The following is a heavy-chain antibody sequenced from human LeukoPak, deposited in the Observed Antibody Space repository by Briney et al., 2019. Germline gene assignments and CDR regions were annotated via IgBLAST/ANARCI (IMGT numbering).Heavy chain of an antibody. Sequence: SETLSLTCAVYGGSFSGYYWIWIRQPPGKGLEWVGSIYYSGSTYYNPSLKSRVTISVDTSKNQFSLKLSSVTAADTAVYYCARISPSYYDILTGYRPYFDYWGQGTLVTVSS. D-gene: IGHD3-9*01. CDR1: GGSFSGYY. CDR3: ARISPSYYDILTGYRPYFDY. CDR2: IYYSGST. J-gene: IGHJ4*02. V-gene: IGHV4-34*01.